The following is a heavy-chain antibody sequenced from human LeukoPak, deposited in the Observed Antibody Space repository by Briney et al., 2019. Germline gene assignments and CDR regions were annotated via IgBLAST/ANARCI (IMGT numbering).Heavy chain of an antibody. V-gene: IGHV3-11*01. CDR2: ISSSGSTI. CDR1: GFTFSDYY. J-gene: IGHJ3*02. Sequence: GGSLRLSCAASGFTFSDYYMSWIRQAPGKGLEWVSYISSSGSTIYYADSVKGRFTISRDNSKNTLYLQMDSLRGDDTALYHCARDPNGDYIGAFDNWGQGTMVTVSS. CDR3: ARDPNGDYIGAFDN. D-gene: IGHD4-17*01.